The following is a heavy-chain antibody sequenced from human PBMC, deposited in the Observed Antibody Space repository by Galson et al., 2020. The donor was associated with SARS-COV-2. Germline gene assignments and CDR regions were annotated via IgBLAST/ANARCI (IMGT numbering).Heavy chain of an antibody. V-gene: IGHV4-34*01. Sequence: SETLSHPCAVYGGSFSGYYWSWLRQPPGTGLEWFGEIKPSGSTNYNPSLKSRVTISVDTSKNQFSLKLSSVTAADTAVYYCARDLAVYCSSTSCYRAGDAFDIWGQGTMVTVSS. CDR1: GGSFSGYY. CDR2: IKPSGST. D-gene: IGHD2-2*02. J-gene: IGHJ3*02. CDR3: ARDLAVYCSSTSCYRAGDAFDI.